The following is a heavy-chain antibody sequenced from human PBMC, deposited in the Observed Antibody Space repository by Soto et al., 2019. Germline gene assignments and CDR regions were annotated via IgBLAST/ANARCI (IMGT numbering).Heavy chain of an antibody. V-gene: IGHV3-23*01. CDR3: AKDERGIAAAGTDYFGY. J-gene: IGHJ4*02. Sequence: PGGSLRLSCAASGFTFSSYAMSWVRQAPGKGLEWVSAISGSGGSTYYADSVKGRSTISRDNSKNTLYLQMNSLRAEDTAVYYCAKDERGIAAAGTDYFGYWGQGTLVTVSS. CDR2: ISGSGGST. CDR1: GFTFSSYA. D-gene: IGHD6-13*01.